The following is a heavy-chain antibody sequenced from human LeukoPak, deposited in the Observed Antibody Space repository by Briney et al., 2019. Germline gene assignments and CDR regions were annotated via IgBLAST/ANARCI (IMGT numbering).Heavy chain of an antibody. CDR2: INPSGGST. CDR1: GYTFTSYY. J-gene: IGHJ4*02. V-gene: IGHV1-46*01. D-gene: IGHD1/OR15-1a*01. Sequence: ASVKVSCKASGYTFTSYYMHWVLQAPGQGLEWMGIINPSGGSTSYAQKFQGRVTMTRDASTSTVYMELSSLRSEDTAVYYCAILTTYYFDYWGQGTLVTVSS. CDR3: AILTTYYFDY.